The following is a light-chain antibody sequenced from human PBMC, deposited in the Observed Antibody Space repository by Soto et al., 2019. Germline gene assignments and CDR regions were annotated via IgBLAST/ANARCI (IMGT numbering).Light chain of an antibody. J-gene: IGKJ4*01. V-gene: IGKV3-15*01. CDR1: QTVHSY. CDR3: QQYTQWPLT. Sequence: EIAMTQSPATLSVSPGERVTLSCRASQTVHSYLAWYQQKPGQAPRPLIYRASTRATGIPARFSGSGSGTEFTVTISSLQSEDFAVYYCQQYTQWPLTFGGGTEVEI. CDR2: RAS.